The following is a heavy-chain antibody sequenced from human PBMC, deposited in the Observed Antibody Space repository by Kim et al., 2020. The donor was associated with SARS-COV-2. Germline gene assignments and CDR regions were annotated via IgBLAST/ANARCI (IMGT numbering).Heavy chain of an antibody. Sequence: SETLSLTCAVYGGSFSGYYWSWIRQPPGKGLEWIGEINHSGSTNYNPSLKSRVTRSVDTSKNQFSLKLSSVTAADPAVYYCARRRVTMIVVVIKSGGMDVWGQGTTVTVSS. V-gene: IGHV4-34*01. CDR3: ARRRVTMIVVVIKSGGMDV. D-gene: IGHD3-22*01. J-gene: IGHJ6*02. CDR1: GGSFSGYY. CDR2: INHSGST.